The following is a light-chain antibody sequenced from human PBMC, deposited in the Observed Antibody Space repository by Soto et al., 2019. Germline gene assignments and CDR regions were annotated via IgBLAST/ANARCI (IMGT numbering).Light chain of an antibody. Sequence: DIVLTQSPLSLPVTPGEPASISCRSSQSLLDINGNTYLDWYLQKPGQSPQLPIYLASNRASGVPDRFSGSGSGTDFTLKISRVEAEDVGVYHCMQGLRIPKTFGQGTKVEIK. CDR3: MQGLRIPKT. J-gene: IGKJ1*01. V-gene: IGKV2-28*01. CDR2: LAS. CDR1: QSLLDINGNTY.